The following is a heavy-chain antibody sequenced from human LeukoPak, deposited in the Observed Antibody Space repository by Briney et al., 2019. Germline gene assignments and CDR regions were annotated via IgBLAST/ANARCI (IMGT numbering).Heavy chain of an antibody. Sequence: PGRSLRLSCVASGFTFRSYGMHWVRQAPGKGLEWVSVICPDGSNTFYADYVKGRFAISRDNSKNTLYLQMNSLRGEDTAVYYCAKDQYCYGEYCRGFDYWGQGTLVTVSS. J-gene: IGHJ4*02. CDR1: GFTFRSYG. D-gene: IGHD2-21*01. CDR2: ICPDGSNT. CDR3: AKDQYCYGEYCRGFDY. V-gene: IGHV3-33*06.